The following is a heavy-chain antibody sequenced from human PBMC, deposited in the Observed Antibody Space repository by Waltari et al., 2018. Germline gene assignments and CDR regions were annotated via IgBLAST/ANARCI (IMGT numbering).Heavy chain of an antibody. CDR3: ARDASDYYDSSGYPDY. V-gene: IGHV1-69*15. CDR1: GGTFSSYA. D-gene: IGHD3-22*01. Sequence: QVQLVQSGAEVKKPGSSVKVSCKASGGTFSSYALSGVRKRHGQGLEWMARFIPSFGTANYAQKFQGRVTITADESTSTAYMELSSLRSEDTAVYYCARDASDYYDSSGYPDYWGQGTLVTVSS. CDR2: FIPSFGTA. J-gene: IGHJ4*02.